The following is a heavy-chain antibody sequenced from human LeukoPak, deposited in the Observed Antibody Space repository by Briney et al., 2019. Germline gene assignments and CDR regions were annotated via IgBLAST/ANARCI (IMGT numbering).Heavy chain of an antibody. CDR3: ARDTLDSSSWYDWNWFDP. CDR1: GFTFSSYG. D-gene: IGHD6-13*01. CDR2: ISYDGSNK. V-gene: IGHV3-30*03. Sequence: PGGSLRLSCAASGFTFSSYGMHWVRQAPGKGLEWVAVISYDGSNKYYADSVKGRFTISRDNSKNTLYLQMNSLRAEDTAVYYCARDTLDSSSWYDWNWFDPWGQGTLVTVSS. J-gene: IGHJ5*02.